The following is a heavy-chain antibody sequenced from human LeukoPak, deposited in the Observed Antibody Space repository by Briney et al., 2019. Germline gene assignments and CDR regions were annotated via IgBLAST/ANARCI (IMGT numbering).Heavy chain of an antibody. CDR1: GFTFSNHW. Sequence: GGSLRLSCAASGFTFSNHWMHWVRQAPGKGLVWVSRIISDGSTTNYADSVKGRFTISRDNAKNTLYLQMNSLRAEDMAVYYCATDVPAVTIFGYWGQGTLVTVSS. CDR2: IISDGSTT. V-gene: IGHV3-74*01. D-gene: IGHD2-2*01. CDR3: ATDVPAVTIFGY. J-gene: IGHJ4*02.